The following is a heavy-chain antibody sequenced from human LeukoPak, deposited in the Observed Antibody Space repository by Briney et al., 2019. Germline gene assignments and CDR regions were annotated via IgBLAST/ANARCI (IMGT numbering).Heavy chain of an antibody. Sequence: GGSLRLSCAASGFTVSSNYMSWVRQAPGEGLQWVSVIYRGGSTYYADSVKGRFTISRDNSKNTLYLQMNSLRAEDTAVYYCARLDSSGYYYHFDYWGQGTLVTVSS. D-gene: IGHD3-22*01. V-gene: IGHV3-53*05. CDR1: GFTVSSNY. CDR2: IYRGGST. CDR3: ARLDSSGYYYHFDY. J-gene: IGHJ4*02.